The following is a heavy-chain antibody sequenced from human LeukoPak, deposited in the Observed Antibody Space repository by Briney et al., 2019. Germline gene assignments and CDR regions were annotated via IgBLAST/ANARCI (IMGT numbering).Heavy chain of an antibody. V-gene: IGHV3-21*01. D-gene: IGHD2-15*01. CDR1: GFTFSSYI. J-gene: IGHJ6*03. CDR2: ISSTSSHI. CDR3: ARAGYCSGGSCSLYYYYYMDV. Sequence: GGSLRLSCAASGFTFSSYIMNWVRQAPGKGLEWVSSISSTSSHIYYADSVKGRFTISRDDAKNSLYLQMNSLRAEDTAVYYCARAGYCSGGSCSLYYYYYMDVWGKGTTVTVSS.